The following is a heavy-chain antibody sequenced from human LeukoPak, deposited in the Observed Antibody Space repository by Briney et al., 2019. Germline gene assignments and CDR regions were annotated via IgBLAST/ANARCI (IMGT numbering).Heavy chain of an antibody. Sequence: PSETLSLTCTVSGYSIAHGFFWAWIRQPPGKGLEWIGNFYHSGGPYYTPSLKSRVTISVDTSRNQFSLILSSVTAADTALYYCARGGGFLESLYADVFDMWGQGTMVTVSS. CDR1: GYSIAHGFF. CDR3: ARGGGFLESLYADVFDM. J-gene: IGHJ3*02. D-gene: IGHD3-3*01. CDR2: FYHSGGP. V-gene: IGHV4-38-2*02.